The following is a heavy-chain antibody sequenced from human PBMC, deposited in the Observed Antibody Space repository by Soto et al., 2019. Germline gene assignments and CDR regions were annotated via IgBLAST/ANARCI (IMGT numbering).Heavy chain of an antibody. D-gene: IGHD3-10*01. CDR3: ARDQGGEFLKGSGMDV. V-gene: IGHV4-59*01. J-gene: IGHJ6*02. Sequence: QVQLQESGPGLVKPSETLSLTCTVSGDSISRYYWSWIRLSPGKGLEWIGYIYYSGETNYNPSVKSSVTISGDRTKNQFSLKLSSVTAADTAVYYCARDQGGEFLKGSGMDVWGQGTTVTVSS. CDR2: IYYSGET. CDR1: GDSISRYY.